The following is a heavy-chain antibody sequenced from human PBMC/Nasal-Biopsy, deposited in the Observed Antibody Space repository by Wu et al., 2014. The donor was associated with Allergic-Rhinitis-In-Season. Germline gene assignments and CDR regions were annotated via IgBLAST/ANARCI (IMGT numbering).Heavy chain of an antibody. CDR2: TRNKAKSYTT. Sequence: LRLSCAASGSTFSSYGMDWVRQAPGKGLEWVGRTRNKAKSYTTEYAASVKGRFTISRDDSKNSLYLQMNSLKTEDTAVYYCGRSCSDSSDCNVDVWGKGTTVTVSS. D-gene: IGHD2-15*01. J-gene: IGHJ6*04. CDR1: GSTFSSYG. CDR3: GRSCSDSSDCNVDV. V-gene: IGHV3-72*01.